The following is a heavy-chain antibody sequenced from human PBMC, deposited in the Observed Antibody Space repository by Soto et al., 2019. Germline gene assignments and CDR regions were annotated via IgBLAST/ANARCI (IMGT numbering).Heavy chain of an antibody. V-gene: IGHV4-31*03. CDR1: GGSISSGGYY. Sequence: QVQLQESGPGLVKPSQTLSLTCTVSGGSISSGGYYWSWIRQHPGKGLEWIGYIYYSGSTYYNPSLKSRVTISVDTSKNQFSLKLSSVTAADTAVYYCARERTPFIAAAGTDAFDIWGQGTMVTVSS. J-gene: IGHJ3*02. CDR2: IYYSGST. D-gene: IGHD6-13*01. CDR3: ARERTPFIAAAGTDAFDI.